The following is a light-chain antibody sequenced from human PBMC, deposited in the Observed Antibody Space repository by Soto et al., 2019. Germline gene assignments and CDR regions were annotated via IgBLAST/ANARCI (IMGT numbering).Light chain of an antibody. V-gene: IGKV3-20*01. CDR1: QSVSSSY. CDR2: GAS. J-gene: IGKJ2*01. CDR3: QQYGSSPQT. Sequence: EIVLTQSPGTLSLSPGERATLSCRASQSVSSSYLAWYQQKPGQAPRLLIYGASSRATGIPDRFSGSGSGTDFTLTSSILEPEDFAVYYCQQYGSSPQTFGQGTKLEIK.